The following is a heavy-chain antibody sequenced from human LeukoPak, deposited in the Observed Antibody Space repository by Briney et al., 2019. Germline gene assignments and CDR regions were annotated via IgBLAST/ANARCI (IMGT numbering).Heavy chain of an antibody. Sequence: SETLSLTCTVSGGSISSYYWGWIRQPPGKGLEWIGSIYYSGSTYYNPSLKSRVTISVDTSKNQFSLKLSSVTAADTAVYYCARQQSGAHWGQGTLVTVSS. CDR3: ARQQSGAH. J-gene: IGHJ4*02. D-gene: IGHD7-27*01. CDR2: IYYSGST. CDR1: GGSISSYY. V-gene: IGHV4-39*01.